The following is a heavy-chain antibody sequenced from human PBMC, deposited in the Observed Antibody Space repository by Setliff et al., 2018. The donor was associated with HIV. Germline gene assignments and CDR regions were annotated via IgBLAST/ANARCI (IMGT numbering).Heavy chain of an antibody. V-gene: IGHV4-38-2*02. CDR3: ARDTGVNVAPDGRGYHTFDF. CDR2: IYHRGGT. J-gene: IGHJ3*01. Sequence: PSETLSLTCSVSGSSISSNSYWWAWIRQPPGKGLEYIGTIYHRGGTFNNPSLKSRVVMSADTSKNQFSLKLTSVTAADTATYYCARDTGVNVAPDGRGYHTFDFWGRGTMVTVSS. CDR1: GSSISSNSY. D-gene: IGHD2-8*02.